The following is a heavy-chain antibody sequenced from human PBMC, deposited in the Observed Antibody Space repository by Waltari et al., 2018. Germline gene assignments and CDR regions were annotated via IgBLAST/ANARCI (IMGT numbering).Heavy chain of an antibody. CDR1: GGSFSCYY. CDR3: ARGRRITMIAWARGGYWFDP. J-gene: IGHJ5*02. CDR2: SNHSGST. Sequence: QVPLQQWGAGLLKPSETLSLTCAVYGGSFSCYYWSWIRQPPGKGREGIGESNHSGSTNYNQSLKRRVTIAVDTCKNQFSRKLSSVTAADTAVYYCARGRRITMIAWARGGYWFDPWGQGTLVTVSS. D-gene: IGHD3-22*01. V-gene: IGHV4-34*01.